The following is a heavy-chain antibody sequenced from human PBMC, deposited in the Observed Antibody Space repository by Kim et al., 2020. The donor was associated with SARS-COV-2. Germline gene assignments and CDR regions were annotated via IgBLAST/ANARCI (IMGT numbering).Heavy chain of an antibody. CDR3: ARETAFSFDL. J-gene: IGHJ2*01. CDR1: SDSISSGSSY. V-gene: IGHV4-61*02. Sequence: SETLSLTRTVSSDSISSGSSYRNWIRQPAGKGLEWIGRIYSSGSTNYSPSLKSRVTMSIDTSKNQFSLKLTSVTAADTAVYYCARETAFSFDLWGPGTLVTVSS. CDR2: IYSSGST.